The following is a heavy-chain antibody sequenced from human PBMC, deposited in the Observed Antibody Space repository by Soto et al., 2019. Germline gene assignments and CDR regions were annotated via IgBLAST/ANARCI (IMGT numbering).Heavy chain of an antibody. Sequence: SETLSLTCAVYGGSLSGYSWSWIRQAPGRGLEWVGEISYSGGTNYNPSLESRVTISQDTSKNQFSLRLSSVTAADTAVYYCASIRSSRPWGPGTLVTVSS. J-gene: IGHJ4*02. CDR1: GGSLSGYS. V-gene: IGHV4-34*01. CDR3: ASIRSSRP. CDR2: ISYSGGT.